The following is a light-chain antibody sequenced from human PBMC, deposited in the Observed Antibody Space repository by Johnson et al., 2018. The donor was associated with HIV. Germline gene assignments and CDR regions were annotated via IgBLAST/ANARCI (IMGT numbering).Light chain of an antibody. CDR3: GTWDSGLGAVYV. Sequence: QSVLTQPPSVSAAPGRKVTISCSGSSSNIGNNYVSWYQQLPGTAPKLLIYENNKRPSGIPDRFSASKSGTSATLDITGLQTGDEADYYCGTWDSGLGAVYVFGPGTKVTVL. V-gene: IGLV1-51*02. CDR2: ENN. J-gene: IGLJ1*01. CDR1: SSNIGNNY.